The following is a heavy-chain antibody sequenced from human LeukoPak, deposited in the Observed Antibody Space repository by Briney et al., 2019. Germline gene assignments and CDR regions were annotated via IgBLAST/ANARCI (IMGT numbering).Heavy chain of an antibody. CDR2: ISYDGSNK. CDR1: GFTFSSYG. V-gene: IGHV3-30*18. Sequence: GRSLRLSCAAAGFTFSSYGMHWVRQAPGKGLEWVAVISYDGSNKYYADSVKGRFTISRDNSKNTLYLQMNSLRAEDKAVYYCAKGGLRYCSSTSCYTPFDYWGQGTLVTVSS. CDR3: AKGGLRYCSSTSCYTPFDY. D-gene: IGHD2-2*02. J-gene: IGHJ4*02.